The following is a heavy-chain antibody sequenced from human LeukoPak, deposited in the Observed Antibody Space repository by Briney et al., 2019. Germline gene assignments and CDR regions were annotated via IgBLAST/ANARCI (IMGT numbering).Heavy chain of an antibody. J-gene: IGHJ5*02. V-gene: IGHV4-34*06. CDR2: IYYSGTT. D-gene: IGHD5-18*01. CDR3: KGAGGFSYYNWFDP. CDR1: GFTFDDYG. Sequence: GSLRLSCAASGFTFDDYGMNWLRQPPGKGLEWIGSIYYSGTTHYNPSLESRVTISVDTSKNQFSLKLASVTAADTAIYCAKGAGGFSYYNWFDPWGQGTLVTVSS.